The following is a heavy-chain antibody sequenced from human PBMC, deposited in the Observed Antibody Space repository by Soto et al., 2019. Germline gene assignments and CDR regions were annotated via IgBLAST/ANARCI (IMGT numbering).Heavy chain of an antibody. V-gene: IGHV3-23*01. Sequence: EVQLLESGGGLVQPGGSLRLSGAASGFSFSTNALSWVRQAPVKGLEWVSGISASGGNTYYADSVKGRFTISRDNSKNTLYLQMNSLRAGDTAVDYCAKDFYSTSYSTSSFSAFDFWGQGTVVTVSS. D-gene: IGHD6-6*01. CDR1: GFSFSTNA. CDR2: ISASGGNT. J-gene: IGHJ3*01. CDR3: AKDFYSTSYSTSSFSAFDF.